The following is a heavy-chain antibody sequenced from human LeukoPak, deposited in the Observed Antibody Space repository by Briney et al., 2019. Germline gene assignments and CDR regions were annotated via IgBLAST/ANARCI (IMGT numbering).Heavy chain of an antibody. D-gene: IGHD5-12*01. V-gene: IGHV6-1*01. CDR3: ARESDTGYVNF. CDR1: GDSVSRFGAV. J-gene: IGHJ4*02. Sequence: SQTLSLTCAIPGDSVSRFGAVWNWIRQSPSRGLEWLGRTYYRSKWYNDYAVSVKSRITINPDTSKNQFSLHLNSVTPEDTAIYYCARESDTGYVNFWGQGTLVTVSS. CDR2: TYYRSKWYN.